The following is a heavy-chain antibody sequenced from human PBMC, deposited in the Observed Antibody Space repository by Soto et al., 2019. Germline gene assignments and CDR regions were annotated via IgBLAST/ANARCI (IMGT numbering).Heavy chain of an antibody. CDR1: GGTFSRYA. V-gene: IGHV1-69*01. Sequence: QVQLVQSGAEVKKPGSSVKVSCKASGGTFSRYAISWVRQAPGQGLEWMGGVIPMFGTANYAQKFKGRVTITADESTSTDYMELRGLRSEDKAIYYCARGWGLDTSDYYYAYWGQGTLVTVSS. J-gene: IGHJ4*02. CDR2: VIPMFGTA. D-gene: IGHD3-22*01. CDR3: ARGWGLDTSDYYYAY.